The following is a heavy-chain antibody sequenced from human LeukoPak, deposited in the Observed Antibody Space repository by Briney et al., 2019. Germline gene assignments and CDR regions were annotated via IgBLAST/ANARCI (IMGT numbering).Heavy chain of an antibody. Sequence: PSETLSLTCAVSGYSISSGYYWGWLRQPPGKGLEWIGSIYPSGSTYYNPSLKSRVTISVDTSKNQFSLKLSSVTAADTAVYYCARHLSAAIPDYWGQGTLVTVSS. J-gene: IGHJ4*02. V-gene: IGHV4-38-2*01. CDR3: ARHLSAAIPDY. CDR1: GYSISSGYY. CDR2: IYPSGST. D-gene: IGHD2-2*02.